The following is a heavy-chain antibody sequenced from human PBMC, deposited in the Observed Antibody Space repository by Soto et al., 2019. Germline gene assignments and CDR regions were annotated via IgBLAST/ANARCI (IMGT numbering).Heavy chain of an antibody. J-gene: IGHJ4*02. Sequence: EVQLVESGGGLVKPGESLKLSCAVSGFTFSSYSMNWVRQAPGKGLEWVSSISSGSTYKHYADTVKGRFTISRDNAKNSLYLQMSGLRAEDTAIYYCAKDAFDASSIFAVWGQGTLVSVSS. CDR3: AKDAFDASSIFAV. CDR1: GFTFSSYS. V-gene: IGHV3-21*02. CDR2: ISSGSTYK. D-gene: IGHD3-3*02.